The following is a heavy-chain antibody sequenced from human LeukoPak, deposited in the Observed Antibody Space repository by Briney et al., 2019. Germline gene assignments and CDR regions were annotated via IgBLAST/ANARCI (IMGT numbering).Heavy chain of an antibody. Sequence: SPTLSLTFAISGDSVSSNSAAWNWIRQSPSRGLEWLGRTYYRSKWYNNYAISVKSRITINPDTSKNQFSLQLNSVTPEDTAVYYCARDFCSSSNCPNNWIDPWGQGTLVTVSS. CDR3: ARDFCSSSNCPNNWIDP. V-gene: IGHV6-1*01. J-gene: IGHJ5*02. CDR2: TYYRSKWYN. CDR1: GDSVSSNSAA. D-gene: IGHD2-2*01.